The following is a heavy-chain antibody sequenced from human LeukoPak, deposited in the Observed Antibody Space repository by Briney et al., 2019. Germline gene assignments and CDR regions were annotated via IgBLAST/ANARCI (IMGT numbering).Heavy chain of an antibody. CDR3: ARGSDYCSSTSCYITPYYMDV. CDR2: INPSGGST. Sequence: GASVKVSCKASGYTFTSYYMHWVRQAPGQGLEWMGIINPSGGSTSYAQKFQGRVAMTRDMSTSTVYMELSSLRSEDTAVYYCARGSDYCSSTSCYITPYYMDVWGKGTTVTVSS. CDR1: GYTFTSYY. V-gene: IGHV1-46*01. J-gene: IGHJ6*03. D-gene: IGHD2-2*02.